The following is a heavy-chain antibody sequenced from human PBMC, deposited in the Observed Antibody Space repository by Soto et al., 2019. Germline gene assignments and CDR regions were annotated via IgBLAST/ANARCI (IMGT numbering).Heavy chain of an antibody. V-gene: IGHV1-69*01. CDR3: AKERYGQVAEHVDY. Sequence: QAQVVQSGAEVRKPGSSVKLSCKASEGTFNSYAIAWVRQAPGQGLEWMGGIIPYYNTLNYAQKFQDRVTITADDSTNTVYMESSSLRSDYTAVYYCAKERYGQVAEHVDYWGLGTLVTVSS. D-gene: IGHD6-19*01. J-gene: IGHJ4*02. CDR1: EGTFNSYA. CDR2: IIPYYNTL.